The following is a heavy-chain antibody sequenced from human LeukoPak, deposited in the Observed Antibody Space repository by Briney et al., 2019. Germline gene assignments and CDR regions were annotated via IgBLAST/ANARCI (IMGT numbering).Heavy chain of an antibody. J-gene: IGHJ5*02. CDR1: GFTFSSYG. D-gene: IGHD1-26*01. CDR3: AKDKDSANWFDP. Sequence: GGSLRLSCAASGFTFSSYGMHWVRQAPGKGLEWVAAISYDGSNKYYADSVKGRFTISRDNSKNTLYLQMNSLRAEDTAVYYCAKDKDSANWFDPWGLGTLVTVSS. V-gene: IGHV3-30*18. CDR2: ISYDGSNK.